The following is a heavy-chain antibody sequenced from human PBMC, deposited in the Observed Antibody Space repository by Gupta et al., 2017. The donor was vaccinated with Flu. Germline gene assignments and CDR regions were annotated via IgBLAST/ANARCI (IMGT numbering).Heavy chain of an antibody. J-gene: IGHJ4*02. CDR2: IRSKANSYAT. V-gene: IGHV3-73*02. Sequence: EVQLVESGGGLVQPGGSLKLSCAASGFTFSGSAMHWVRQASGKGLEGVGRIRSKANSYATAYAAAVKGRFTISRDDSKNTAYLQMNSLKTEDTAVYYCTRHSHDFWSGYWDWGQGTLVTVSS. D-gene: IGHD3-3*01. CDR1: GFTFSGSA. CDR3: TRHSHDFWSGYWD.